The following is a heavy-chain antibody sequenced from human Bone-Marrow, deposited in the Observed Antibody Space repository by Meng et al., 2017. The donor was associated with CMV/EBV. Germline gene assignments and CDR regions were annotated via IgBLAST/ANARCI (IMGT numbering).Heavy chain of an antibody. CDR1: GFTVKNNF. D-gene: IGHD5/OR15-5a*01. V-gene: IGHV3-53*01. CDR2: IYSSGNT. CDR3: ARGSVYFDS. Sequence: GGSLRLSCAASGFTVKNNFMRWVRQAPGKGLEWVSVIYSSGNTYYAESVKGRFTISRDNSKNTLYLQMDSLRGEDTAIYYCARGSVYFDSWGQGTLVTVSS. J-gene: IGHJ4*02.